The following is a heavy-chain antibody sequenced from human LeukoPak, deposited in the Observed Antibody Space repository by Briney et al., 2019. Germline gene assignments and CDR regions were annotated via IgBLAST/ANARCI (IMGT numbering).Heavy chain of an antibody. CDR1: GFTFSSYA. CDR2: ISYDGSNK. CDR3: ARESGSSGWYVGMGAFDI. J-gene: IGHJ3*02. Sequence: GGSLRLSCAASGFTFSSYAMHWVRQAPGKGLEWVAVISYDGSNKYYADSVKGRFTISRDNSKNTLYLQMNSLRAEDTAVYYCARESGSSGWYVGMGAFDIRGQGTMVTVSS. D-gene: IGHD6-19*01. V-gene: IGHV3-30*04.